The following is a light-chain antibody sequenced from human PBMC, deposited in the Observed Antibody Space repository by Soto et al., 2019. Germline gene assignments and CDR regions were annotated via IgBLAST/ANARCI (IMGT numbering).Light chain of an antibody. V-gene: IGKV3-20*01. CDR1: QSVSSSY. CDR2: GAS. CDR3: QQYGSSPLT. J-gene: IGKJ4*01. Sequence: EIVLTQSPGTLSLSPGERATLSCSASQSVSSSYLAWYQQKPGQAPRLLIYGASIRAPGIPDRFSGSGSGTDFTLTISRLEPEDFAVYYCQQYGSSPLTFGGGTKVAIK.